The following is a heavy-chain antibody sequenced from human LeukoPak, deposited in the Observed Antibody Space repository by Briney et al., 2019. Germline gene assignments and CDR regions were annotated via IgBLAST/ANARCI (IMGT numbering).Heavy chain of an antibody. D-gene: IGHD3-9*01. J-gene: IGHJ4*02. CDR3: ARAYNYDILTGYPPWSGDY. CDR1: GYTFTSYG. V-gene: IGHV1-18*01. CDR2: ISAYNGNT. Sequence: ASVKVSCKASGYTFTSYGIIWVRQAPGQGLEWMGWISAYNGNTNYAQKLQGRVTMTTDTSTSTAYMELRSLRSDDTAVYYCARAYNYDILTGYPPWSGDYWGQGTLVTVSS.